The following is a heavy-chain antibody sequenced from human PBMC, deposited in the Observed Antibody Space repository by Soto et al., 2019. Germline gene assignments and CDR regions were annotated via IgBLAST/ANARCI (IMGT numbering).Heavy chain of an antibody. V-gene: IGHV4-59*01. Sequence: GSLRLSCTVSGGSISTYYWSWIRQPPGKGLEFIAYIYYSGSANYNPSLKSRVTISVDTSKTQFSLRLSSVTAADTAVYYCARVAGGYYMDVWGKGTTVTVSS. D-gene: IGHD3-16*01. CDR2: IYYSGSA. CDR1: GGSISTYY. J-gene: IGHJ6*03. CDR3: ARVAGGYYMDV.